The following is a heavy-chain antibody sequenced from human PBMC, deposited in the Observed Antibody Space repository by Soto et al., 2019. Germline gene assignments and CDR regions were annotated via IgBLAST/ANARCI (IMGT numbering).Heavy chain of an antibody. V-gene: IGHV3-21*01. CDR3: AREDGVVGDTSAFYH. CDR1: GFTLTTYT. Sequence: PGGSLRLSCAASGFTLTTYTMNWVRQAPGMGLEWVSSINGRGNYKYYTDSVEGRFTISRDNAQNSLYLQMNSLRVEDTGVYYCAREDGVVGDTSAFYHWGQGTLVTVSS. CDR2: INGRGNYK. D-gene: IGHD1-26*01. J-gene: IGHJ4*02.